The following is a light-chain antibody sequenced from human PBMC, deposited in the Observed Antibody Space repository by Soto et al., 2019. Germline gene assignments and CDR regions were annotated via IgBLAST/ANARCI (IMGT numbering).Light chain of an antibody. CDR2: NTN. CDR1: SYLVSASHF. CDR3: VLYMRSGISV. V-gene: IGLV8-61*01. J-gene: IGLJ2*01. Sequence: QTVVTQEPSFSVSPGGTVTLTCDLSSYLVSASHFPSWYQQTPGQAPRTLIYNTNTRSSGVPDRFSGSILGNRAALTISGAQADDESDYYCVLYMRSGISVFGGGTKLTVL.